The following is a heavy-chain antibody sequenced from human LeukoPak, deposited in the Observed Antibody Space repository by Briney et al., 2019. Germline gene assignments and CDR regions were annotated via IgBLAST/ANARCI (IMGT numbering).Heavy chain of an antibody. CDR3: TRHRDEYDFPRMTDP. D-gene: IGHD3/OR15-3a*01. CDR2: IRYTGNT. V-gene: IGHV4-39*01. J-gene: IGHJ5*02. Sequence: PSETLSLTCTVSGDSISINNYHWGWIRQPPGKGLEFIGSIRYTGNTNYSPSLKSRVTMSVDASKNQFSLRLTSLTAADTAVYFCTRHRDEYDFPRMTDPWGQGTLVTVSS. CDR1: GDSISINNYH.